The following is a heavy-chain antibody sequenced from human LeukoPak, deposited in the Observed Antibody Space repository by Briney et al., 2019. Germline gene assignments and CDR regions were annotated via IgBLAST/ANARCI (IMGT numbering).Heavy chain of an antibody. CDR3: ASELRYFDWLRNYGVDY. V-gene: IGHV3-23*01. CDR1: GFTFSSYA. CDR2: ISGSGGST. Sequence: GGSLRLSCAASGFTFSSYAMSWVRQAPGKGLEWVSAISGSGGSTYYADSVKGRFTISRDNSKNTLYLQMNSLRAEDTAVYYCASELRYFDWLRNYGVDYWGQGTLVTVSS. J-gene: IGHJ4*02. D-gene: IGHD3-9*01.